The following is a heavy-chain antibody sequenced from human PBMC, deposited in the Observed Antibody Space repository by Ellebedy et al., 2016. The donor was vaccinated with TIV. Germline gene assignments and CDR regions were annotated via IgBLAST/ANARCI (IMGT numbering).Heavy chain of an antibody. V-gene: IGHV1-2*02. J-gene: IGHJ4*02. Sequence: AASVKVSCKASGYTFTNYGINWVRQAPGQGLEWMGRIDPYSGAKTYSQKFQGRVALTRDTSINTVYLEVTSLTSADTAVYYCGTPAQGSGVESMHYWGQGTRVTVSS. CDR1: GYTFTNYG. CDR2: IDPYSGAK. D-gene: IGHD6-19*01. CDR3: GTPAQGSGVESMHY.